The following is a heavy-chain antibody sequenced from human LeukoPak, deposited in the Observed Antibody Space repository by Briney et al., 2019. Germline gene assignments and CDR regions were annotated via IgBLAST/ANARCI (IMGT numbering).Heavy chain of an antibody. CDR3: ARGSSIVTSTIDWLDP. D-gene: IGHD1-26*01. V-gene: IGHV1-2*02. CDR1: GYTFTGYY. CDR2: INPNSGGT. Sequence: ASVKVSYNSSGYTFTGYYMHWVRQAPGQGLEWMGWINPNSGGTHYAQKFQGRVTMTRDTSINTAYMELSRLRSDDTAIYYCARGSSIVTSTIDWLDPWGQGALVAVSS. J-gene: IGHJ5*02.